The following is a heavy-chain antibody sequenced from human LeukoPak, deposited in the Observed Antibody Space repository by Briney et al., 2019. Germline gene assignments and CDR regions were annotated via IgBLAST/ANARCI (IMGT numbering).Heavy chain of an antibody. D-gene: IGHD3-22*01. CDR1: GGSFSGYY. CDR2: INHSGST. CDR3: ARGVMAVRSSGYYYHGSDY. J-gene: IGHJ4*02. V-gene: IGHV4-34*01. Sequence: SETLSLTCAVYGGSFSGYYWSWIRQPPGKGLEWIGEINHSGSTNYNPSLKSRVTISVDTSKNQFSLKLTSVTAADTAVYYCARGVMAVRSSGYYYHGSDYWGQGTLVTVSS.